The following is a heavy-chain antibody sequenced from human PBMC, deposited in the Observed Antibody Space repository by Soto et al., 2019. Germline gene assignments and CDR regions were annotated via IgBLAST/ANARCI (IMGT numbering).Heavy chain of an antibody. J-gene: IGHJ5*02. D-gene: IGHD3-16*01. Sequence: EVQLVESGGALVQPGRSLRLSCAASGFTFDDYAMHWVRQAPGKGLEWVAGVSWNSGNIGYADSVKGRFIISRDNAKNSLYLQMNSLRPEDTALYYCSKGLGEAWGQGTLVTVSS. CDR1: GFTFDDYA. CDR3: SKGLGEA. CDR2: VSWNSGNI. V-gene: IGHV3-9*01.